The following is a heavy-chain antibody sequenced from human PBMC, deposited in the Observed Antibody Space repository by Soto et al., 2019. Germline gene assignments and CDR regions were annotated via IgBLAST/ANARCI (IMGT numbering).Heavy chain of an antibody. CDR2: IGAYNSNT. Sequence: QIHLVQSEAEVKKPGASVKVSCKASGSTFTSNGFTWVRQAPGQGLQWMGWIGAYNSNTNYARKFQGRVTMTTDTSTSTVFMELTSLTSDDTAVDYCATAIAATGPADDWGQGTLVTVSS. J-gene: IGHJ4*02. V-gene: IGHV1-18*01. CDR1: GSTFTSNG. CDR3: ATAIAATGPADD. D-gene: IGHD6-13*01.